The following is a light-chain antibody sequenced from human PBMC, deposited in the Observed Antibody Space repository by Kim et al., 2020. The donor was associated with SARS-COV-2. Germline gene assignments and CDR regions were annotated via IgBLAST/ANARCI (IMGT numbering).Light chain of an antibody. CDR1: QSILYRSKNKNL. CDR3: QQYYTTPPT. J-gene: IGKJ4*01. Sequence: ATFNCKSSQSILYRSKNKNLLAWYQQKPGQPPKLLVYWASTRESGVPDRFSGSGSGTDFTLTISSLQAEDVAVYYCQQYYTTPPTFGGGTKVDIK. V-gene: IGKV4-1*01. CDR2: WAS.